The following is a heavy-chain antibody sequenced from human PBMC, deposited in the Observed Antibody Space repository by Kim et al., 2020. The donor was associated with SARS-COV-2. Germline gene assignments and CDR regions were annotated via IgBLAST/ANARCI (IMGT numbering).Heavy chain of an antibody. CDR2: IYTSVST. CDR3: ASDIVVVPASSHPPYYYYYGMHV. D-gene: IGHD2-2*01. CDR1: GGSISSYY. J-gene: IGHJ6*02. Sequence: SETLSLTCTVSGGSISSYYWSWIRQPAGKGLEWIGRIYTSVSTNYNPSLKSRVTMSVDTSKNQFSLKLSSVTAADTAVYYCASDIVVVPASSHPPYYYYYGMHVWGPGTTVTVSS. V-gene: IGHV4-4*07.